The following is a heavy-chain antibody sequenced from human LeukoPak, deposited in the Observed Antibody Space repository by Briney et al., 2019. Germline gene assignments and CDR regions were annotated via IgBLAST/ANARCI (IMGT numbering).Heavy chain of an antibody. CDR1: GGSISSGTYY. J-gene: IGHJ5*02. V-gene: IGHV4-61*02. Sequence: TLSLTCTVSGGSISSGTYYWNWIRQPAGKGLEWIGRVYSSGRTNYNPSLKSRGTISVDTSKNQFSLKLSSVTAADTAVYYCARPGTFDPWGQGTLVTVSS. CDR2: VYSSGRT. D-gene: IGHD1-14*01. CDR3: ARPGTFDP.